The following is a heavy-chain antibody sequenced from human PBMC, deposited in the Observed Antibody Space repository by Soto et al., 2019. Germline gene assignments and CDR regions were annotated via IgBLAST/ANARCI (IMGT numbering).Heavy chain of an antibody. Sequence: SETLSLTCTVSGGSISSSIYYWGWVRQPPGKGLEWIGTVYYSGDTHYNPSLKSRVTISVDPSKNHFSLNLRSVTAADTAVYNSASHFLRPDYFSDVWVKGSSVPVTP. CDR1: GGSISSSIYY. V-gene: IGHV4-39*02. CDR3: ASHFLRPDYFSDV. J-gene: IGHJ6*04. CDR2: VYYSGDT. D-gene: IGHD3-3*02.